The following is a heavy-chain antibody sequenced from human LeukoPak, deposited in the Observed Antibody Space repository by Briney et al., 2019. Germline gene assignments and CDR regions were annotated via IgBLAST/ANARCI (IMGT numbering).Heavy chain of an antibody. CDR3: AKDLSGSMADY. Sequence: SETLSLTCTVSGYSISSGYYWDWIRQPPGKGLEWIGSIYLSGSTYYNPSLKSRVTILVDTSKNQFSLKLSSVTAADTAVYYCAKDLSGSMADYWGQGTLVTVSS. J-gene: IGHJ4*02. D-gene: IGHD2/OR15-2a*01. CDR1: GYSISSGYY. V-gene: IGHV4-38-2*02. CDR2: IYLSGST.